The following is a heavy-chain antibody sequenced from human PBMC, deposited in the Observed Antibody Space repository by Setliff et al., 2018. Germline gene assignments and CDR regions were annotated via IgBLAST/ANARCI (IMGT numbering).Heavy chain of an antibody. CDR3: AKGSCSGGSCYFKAQEFDY. Sequence: SVKVSCKASGGTFSSYAISWVRQAPGQGLEWMGGIIPIFGTANYAQKFQGRVTITADKSTSTAYMELSSLRSDDTAVYYCAKGSCSGGSCYFKAQEFDYWGQGTLVTVSS. V-gene: IGHV1-69*06. CDR1: GGTFSSYA. CDR2: IIPIFGTA. D-gene: IGHD2-15*01. J-gene: IGHJ4*02.